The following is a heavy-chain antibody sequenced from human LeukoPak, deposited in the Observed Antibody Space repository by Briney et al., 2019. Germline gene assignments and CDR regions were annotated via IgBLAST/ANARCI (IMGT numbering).Heavy chain of an antibody. CDR1: GFTVSSNY. Sequence: GGSLRLSCAASGFTVSSNYMSSVRQAPGKGLEWVSVIYSGGSTYYADSVKGRFTISRDNSKTTLYLQMNSLRAEDAAVYYCARNLDYYYMDVWGKGTTVTVSS. J-gene: IGHJ6*03. CDR2: IYSGGST. V-gene: IGHV3-66*02. CDR3: ARNLDYYYMDV.